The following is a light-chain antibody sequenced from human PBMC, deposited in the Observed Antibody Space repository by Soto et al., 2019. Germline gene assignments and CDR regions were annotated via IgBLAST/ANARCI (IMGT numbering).Light chain of an antibody. CDR3: QQSYSHRT. V-gene: IGKV1-5*03. J-gene: IGKJ1*01. Sequence: DIQMTQSPSTLSGSVGDRVTITCRASQTISSWLAWYQQKPGKAPKLLIYKASTLKSGVPSRFSGSGSGTEFTLTISSLQPEDFATYYCQQSYSHRTFGQGTKVDI. CDR2: KAS. CDR1: QTISSW.